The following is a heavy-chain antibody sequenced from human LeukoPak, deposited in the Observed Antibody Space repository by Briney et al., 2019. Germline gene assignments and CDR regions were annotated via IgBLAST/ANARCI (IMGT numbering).Heavy chain of an antibody. V-gene: IGHV1-8*01. CDR2: MNPNSGNT. J-gene: IGHJ4*02. CDR3: ARNLFDVAVAGRPGDY. CDR1: GYTLTELS. D-gene: IGHD6-19*01. Sequence: ASVKVSCKVSGYTLTELSMHWVRQATGQGLEWMGWMNPNSGNTGYAQKFQGRVTMTRNTSISTAYMELSSLRSEDTAVYYCARNLFDVAVAGRPGDYWGQGTLVTVSS.